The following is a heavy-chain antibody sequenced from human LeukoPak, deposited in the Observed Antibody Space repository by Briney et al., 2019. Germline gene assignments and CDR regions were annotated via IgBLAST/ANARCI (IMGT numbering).Heavy chain of an antibody. D-gene: IGHD2-2*01. Sequence: GASVKVSCKASGYTFTSYDINWVRQATGQGLEWMGWKNPNSGNTGYAQKFQGRVTMTRNTSISTAYMELSSLRSEDTAVYYCAREGYCSSTSCYGSNWFDPWGQGTLVTVSS. V-gene: IGHV1-8*01. CDR1: GYTFTSYD. J-gene: IGHJ5*02. CDR2: KNPNSGNT. CDR3: AREGYCSSTSCYGSNWFDP.